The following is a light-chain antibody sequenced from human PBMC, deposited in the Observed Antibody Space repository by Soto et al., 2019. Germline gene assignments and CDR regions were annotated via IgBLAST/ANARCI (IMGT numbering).Light chain of an antibody. CDR1: QSISSW. CDR2: DAS. V-gene: IGKV1-5*01. CDR3: QQYNSYPWT. J-gene: IGKJ1*01. Sequence: DIQMTHSPSTLSASVVDRFTITCRASQSISSWLAWYQQKPGKAPKLLIYDASSLESGVPSRFSGSGSGTEFTLTISSLQPDDFATYYCQQYNSYPWTFGQGTKVDIK.